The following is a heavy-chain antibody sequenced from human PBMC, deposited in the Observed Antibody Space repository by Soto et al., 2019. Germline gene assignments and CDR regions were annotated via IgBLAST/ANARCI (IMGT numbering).Heavy chain of an antibody. CDR1: GGTFSSYA. V-gene: IGHV1-69*06. CDR2: IIPIFGTA. J-gene: IGHJ4*02. D-gene: IGHD6-13*01. Sequence: ASVKVSCKASGGTFSSYAISWVRQAPGQGLEWMGGIIPIFGTANYAQKFQGRVTITADKSTSTAYMELSSLRSEGTAVYYCARGVAAAGLYFDYWGQGTLVTVSS. CDR3: ARGVAAAGLYFDY.